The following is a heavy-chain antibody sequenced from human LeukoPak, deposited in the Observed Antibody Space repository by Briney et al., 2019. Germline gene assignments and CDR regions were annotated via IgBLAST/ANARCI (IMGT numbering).Heavy chain of an antibody. Sequence: PGGSLRPSCAASGFIFNAYDMNWVRQAPGKGLEWLSFIEKTSSTIYYADSVKGRFTISRDNAKNSLYLQMNSLRAEDTAVYYCARDKGIAAAGTAAMVYYGMDVWGQGTTVTVSS. CDR2: IEKTSSTI. CDR3: ARDKGIAAAGTAAMVYYGMDV. CDR1: GFIFNAYD. V-gene: IGHV3-48*04. J-gene: IGHJ6*02. D-gene: IGHD6-13*01.